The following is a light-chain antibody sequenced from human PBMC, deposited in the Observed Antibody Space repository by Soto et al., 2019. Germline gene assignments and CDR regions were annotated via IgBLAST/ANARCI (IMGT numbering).Light chain of an antibody. Sequence: EIVLTQSPATLSLSPGERATLSCRASQSVSGSLAGYQQKLGQAPRLRIYDASNRATGIPASFSGSGSGTDFNLSISSLEPEDWVVDDCQQRSNWPYNFGQGTKLEIK. CDR1: QSVSGS. V-gene: IGKV3-11*01. CDR3: QQRSNWPYN. J-gene: IGKJ2*01. CDR2: DAS.